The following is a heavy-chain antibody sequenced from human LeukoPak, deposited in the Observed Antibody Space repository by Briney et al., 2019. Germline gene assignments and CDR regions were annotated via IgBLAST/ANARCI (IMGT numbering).Heavy chain of an antibody. D-gene: IGHD6-19*01. CDR2: ISSSSSYI. CDR1: GFTFSSYS. Sequence: PGGSLRLSCAASGFTFSSYSMNWVRQAPGKGLEWVSSISSSSSYIYYADSVKGRFTISRDNAKNSLYLQMNSLRAEDTAVYYCARDDIAMAAIDYWGQGTLVTVSS. V-gene: IGHV3-21*01. J-gene: IGHJ4*02. CDR3: ARDDIAMAAIDY.